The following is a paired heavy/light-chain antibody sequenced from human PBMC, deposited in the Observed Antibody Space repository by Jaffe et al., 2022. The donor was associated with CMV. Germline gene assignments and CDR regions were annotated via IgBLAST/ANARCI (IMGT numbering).Light chain of an antibody. Sequence: DIQMTQSPSSLSAFVGDRVTITCRASQGISDYLAWYQQKPGKVPKLLIYAASTLQSGVPSRFSGSGSGTDFTLTISSLQPEDVATYYCQKYNSAPWTFGQGTKVEIK. CDR2: AAS. J-gene: IGKJ1*01. CDR3: QKYNSAPWT. V-gene: IGKV1-27*01. CDR1: QGISDY.
Heavy chain of an antibody. J-gene: IGHJ5*02. CDR1: GFTFSNYV. CDR3: ARKATVTTIPGNWFDP. CDR2: ITEGYTT. D-gene: IGHD4-17*01. Sequence: EVQLLESGGGLVQPGGSLRLSCTASGFTFSNYVINWVRQAPGKGLEWVSTITEGYTTYYADSVKGRFTISRDNSKNTLYLQMNSLSVEDTAVYYCARKATVTTIPGNWFDPWGQGTLVTVSS. V-gene: IGHV3-23*01.